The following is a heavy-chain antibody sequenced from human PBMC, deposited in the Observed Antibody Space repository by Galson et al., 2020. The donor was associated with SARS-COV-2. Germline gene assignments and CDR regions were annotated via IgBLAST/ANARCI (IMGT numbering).Heavy chain of an antibody. CDR1: GYSISSGYY. Sequence: PSETLSLTCAVSGYSISSGYYWGWIRQPPGKGLEWIGSIYHSGSTYYNPSLKSRVTISVDTSKNQFSLKLSSVTAADTAVYYCARGGDYGDYGGWFDPWGQGTLVTVSS. CDR3: ARGGDYGDYGGWFDP. J-gene: IGHJ5*02. D-gene: IGHD4-17*01. CDR2: IYHSGST. V-gene: IGHV4-38-2*01.